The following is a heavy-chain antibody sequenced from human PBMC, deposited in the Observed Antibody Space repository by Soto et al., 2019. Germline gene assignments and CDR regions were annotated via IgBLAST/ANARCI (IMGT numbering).Heavy chain of an antibody. CDR2: ISSIGST. V-gene: IGHV4-30-4*01. D-gene: IGHD3-9*01. CDR1: GGSISSGDYF. Sequence: QVQLQESGPGLVKPSQTLSLTCTVSGGSISSGDYFWSWIRQSPGKVLEWIGYISSIGSTYYNPSLKSRVSVARATSKNQFSLTLSSVTTTDTAVYYCARGLVIRPYYYHGMDVWGQGTTVTVSS. CDR3: ARGLVIRPYYYHGMDV. J-gene: IGHJ6*02.